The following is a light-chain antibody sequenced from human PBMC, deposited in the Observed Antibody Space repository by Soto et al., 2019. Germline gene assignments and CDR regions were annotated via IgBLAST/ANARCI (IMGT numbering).Light chain of an antibody. Sequence: AIQMTQSPSSLSASVGDRVAISCRASQDIRNTLAWYQQKPGEAPKLLIFAASNLQSGVPSRFSGSGSGTEFTLAISSLQSEDSAVYYCHQYNSWPRGTFGPGTKVDIK. CDR2: AAS. CDR1: QDIRNT. V-gene: IGKV1-6*01. CDR3: HQYNSWPRGT. J-gene: IGKJ3*01.